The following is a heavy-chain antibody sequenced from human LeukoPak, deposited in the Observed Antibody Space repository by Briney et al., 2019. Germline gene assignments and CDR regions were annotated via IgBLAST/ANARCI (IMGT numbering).Heavy chain of an antibody. CDR2: ISSSGGNT. J-gene: IGHJ4*02. D-gene: IGHD1-26*01. Sequence: GGPLRLSCAASGFTFSSYAMSWVRQAPGKGLEWVSAISSSGGNTYYADSVKGRFTISRDNSKNTLYPQMNSLRAEDTAVYYCAKGGSDYDDHGYSFDYWGQGALVTVSS. CDR1: GFTFSSYA. V-gene: IGHV3-23*01. CDR3: AKGGSDYDDHGYSFDY.